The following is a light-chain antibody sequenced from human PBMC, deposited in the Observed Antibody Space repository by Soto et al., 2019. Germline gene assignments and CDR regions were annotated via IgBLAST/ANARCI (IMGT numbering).Light chain of an antibody. Sequence: DIQMTQSPSSLSASVGDRVTITCRASQSISSYLNWYQQKPGKAPKLLIYAASSLQSGVPSRFSGIGYGTYFTLTISSLQPEDFDTYYCQQSYSTPHSFGQGTKLEIK. CDR1: QSISSY. J-gene: IGKJ2*01. CDR3: QQSYSTPHS. V-gene: IGKV1-39*01. CDR2: AAS.